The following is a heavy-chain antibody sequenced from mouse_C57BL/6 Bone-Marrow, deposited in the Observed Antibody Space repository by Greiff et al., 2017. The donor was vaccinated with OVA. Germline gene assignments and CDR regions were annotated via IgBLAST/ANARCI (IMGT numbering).Heavy chain of an antibody. J-gene: IGHJ3*01. CDR1: GYTFTSYW. CDR2: IDPSDSYT. Sequence: QVQLQQSGAELVKPGASVKLSCKASGYTFTSYWMQWVKQRPGQGLEWIGEIDPSDSYTNYNQKFKGKATLTVDTSSSTPYMQLNSLTSEDSAVYYCASAVFAYWGQGTLVTVSA. CDR3: ASAVFAY. V-gene: IGHV1-50*01.